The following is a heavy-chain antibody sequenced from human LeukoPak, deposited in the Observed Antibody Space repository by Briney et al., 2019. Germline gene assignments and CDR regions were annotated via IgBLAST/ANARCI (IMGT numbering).Heavy chain of an antibody. CDR1: GGSFSGYY. Sequence: PSETLSLSCAVYGGSFSGYYWSWIRQPPGKGLEWIGEINHSGSTNHNPSLKSRVTISVDTSKNQFSLKLSSVTAADTAVYYCARVPLDYWGQGTLVTVSS. V-gene: IGHV4-34*01. J-gene: IGHJ4*02. CDR3: ARVPLDY. CDR2: INHSGST.